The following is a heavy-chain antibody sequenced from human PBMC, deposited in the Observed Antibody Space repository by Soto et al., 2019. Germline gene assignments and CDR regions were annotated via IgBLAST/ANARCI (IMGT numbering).Heavy chain of an antibody. J-gene: IGHJ5*02. CDR2: IYYSGST. CDR1: GGSISSYY. D-gene: IGHD3-22*01. V-gene: IGHV4-59*01. Sequence: QVQLQESGPGLVKPSETLSLTCTVSGGSISSYYWSWIRQPPGKGLEWIGYIYYSGSTNYNPSLKSRVTRAVDTSKNQFSLKLSSVTAADTAVYYCARDGYYDSSGYNNWFDPWGQGTLVTVSS. CDR3: ARDGYYDSSGYNNWFDP.